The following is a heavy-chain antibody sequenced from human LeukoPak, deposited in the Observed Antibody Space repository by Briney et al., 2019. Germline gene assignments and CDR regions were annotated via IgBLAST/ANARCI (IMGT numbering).Heavy chain of an antibody. CDR3: VKGSYSSSFSFDY. CDR1: GFTFSSYA. Sequence: PGGSLRLSCSASGFTFSSYAMHWVRQAPGKGLEYVSAISSNGGSTYYADSVKGRITISRDNSKNTLYLQMSSLRAEDTAVYYCVKGSYSSSFSFDYWGQGTLVTVSS. V-gene: IGHV3-64D*09. CDR2: ISSNGGST. D-gene: IGHD6-13*01. J-gene: IGHJ4*02.